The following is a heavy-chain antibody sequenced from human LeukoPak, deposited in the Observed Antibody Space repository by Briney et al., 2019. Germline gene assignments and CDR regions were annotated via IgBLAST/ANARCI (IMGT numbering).Heavy chain of an antibody. J-gene: IGHJ5*02. V-gene: IGHV4-31*03. Sequence: SETLSLTCTVSGGSISSGGYYWSWIRQHPGKGLEWIGYIYYSGSTYYNPSLKSRVTISVDTSKNQFSLKLSSVTAADTAVYYCAREALRMSMVATRNWFDPWGQGTLVTVSS. D-gene: IGHD5-12*01. CDR2: IYYSGST. CDR1: GGSISSGGYY. CDR3: AREALRMSMVATRNWFDP.